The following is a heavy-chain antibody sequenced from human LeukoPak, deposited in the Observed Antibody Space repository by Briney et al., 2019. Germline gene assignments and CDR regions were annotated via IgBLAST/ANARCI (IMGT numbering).Heavy chain of an antibody. CDR3: AKSSSGWSYFDY. CDR1: GFTFSSYG. D-gene: IGHD6-19*01. Sequence: GRSLRLSCAASGFTFSSYGMHWVRQAPGKGLERVAVISYDGSNKYYADSVKGRFTISRDNSKNTLYLQMNSLRAEDTAVYYCAKSSSGWSYFDYWGQGTLVTVSS. V-gene: IGHV3-30*18. J-gene: IGHJ4*02. CDR2: ISYDGSNK.